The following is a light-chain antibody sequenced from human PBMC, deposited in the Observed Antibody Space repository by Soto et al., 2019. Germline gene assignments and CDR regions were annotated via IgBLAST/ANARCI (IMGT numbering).Light chain of an antibody. J-gene: IGLJ1*01. CDR1: SSGIGGYYY. CDR2: QVT. CDR3: TSYSSSDIFYV. Sequence: QSVLTQPASVSGSPGQSITISCTGTSSGIGGYYYVSWYQHHPGKAPKLLIYQVTNRPSRVSNRFSGSKSGNTASLTISGLQADDEADYYCTSYSSSDIFYVFGTGTKVTV. V-gene: IGLV2-14*01.